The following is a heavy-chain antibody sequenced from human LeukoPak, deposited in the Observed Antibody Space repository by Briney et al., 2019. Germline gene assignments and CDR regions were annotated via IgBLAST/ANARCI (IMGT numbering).Heavy chain of an antibody. D-gene: IGHD2/OR15-2a*01. Sequence: GGSLRLSCAASGFTFSSYWIHWVRQAPGKGLVWVSRINSDGSSTTYADSVKGRFTISRDNAKNTLYLQMDSLTAEDTAVYYCTRKGSQWDFLVDYWGQGTRVAVSP. CDR3: TRKGSQWDFLVDY. V-gene: IGHV3-74*01. J-gene: IGHJ4*02. CDR1: GFTFSSYW. CDR2: INSDGSST.